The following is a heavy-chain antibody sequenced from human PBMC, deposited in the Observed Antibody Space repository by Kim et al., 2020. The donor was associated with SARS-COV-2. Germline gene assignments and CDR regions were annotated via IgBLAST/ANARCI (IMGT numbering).Heavy chain of an antibody. CDR2: IYYSGST. CDR3: ARHGRGILLWFGDPDY. D-gene: IGHD3-10*01. V-gene: IGHV4-59*08. Sequence: SETLSLTCTVSGGSISSYYWSWIRQPPGKGLEWIGYIYYSGSTNYNPSLKSRVTISVDMSKNQFSLKLSSVTAADTAVYYCARHGRGILLWFGDPDYWGQGTLVTVSS. CDR1: GGSISSYY. J-gene: IGHJ4*02.